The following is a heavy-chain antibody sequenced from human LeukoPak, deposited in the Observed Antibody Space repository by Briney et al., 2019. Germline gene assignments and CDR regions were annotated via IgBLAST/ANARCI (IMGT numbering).Heavy chain of an antibody. V-gene: IGHV1-2*02. CDR2: INPNSGGT. J-gene: IGHJ6*03. Sequence: ASVKVSCKASGYTFTGYYMHWVRQAPGQGLEWMGWINPNSGGTNYAQKFQGRVTMTRDTSISTAYMELSRLRSDDTAVYYCASSQLIAAAVTYYMDVWGKGTTVTVSS. CDR1: GYTFTGYY. CDR3: ASSQLIAAAVTYYMDV. D-gene: IGHD6-13*01.